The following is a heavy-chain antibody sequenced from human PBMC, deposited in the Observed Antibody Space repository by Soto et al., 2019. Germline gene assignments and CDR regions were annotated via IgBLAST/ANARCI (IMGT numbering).Heavy chain of an antibody. CDR3: ARDQGGNTLSHYSLDL. CDR1: GFTFSSYA. J-gene: IGHJ6*02. D-gene: IGHD1-7*01. CDR2: ISYDGSNK. V-gene: IGHV3-30-3*01. Sequence: PGGSLRLSCAASGFTFSSYAMHWFRQAPGKGLEWVAIISYDGSNKYYADSVKGRFTISRDNSKNTLYLQMNSLRAEDTAVYYCARDQGGNTLSHYSLDLWGHGTTATVS.